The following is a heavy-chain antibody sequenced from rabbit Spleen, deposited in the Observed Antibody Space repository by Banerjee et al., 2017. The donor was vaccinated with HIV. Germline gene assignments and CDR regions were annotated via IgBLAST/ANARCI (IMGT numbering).Heavy chain of an antibody. CDR1: GVSFSNYNF. D-gene: IGHD8-1*01. CDR3: ARDTGSSFSSYGMDL. Sequence: LMEYGGDLVQPGASLTLTCTASGVSFSNYNFMCWVRQAPGKGLEWIACIDSGSRDYTYYASWAKGRFTISKTSSTTVTLQMTSLTAADTATYFCARDTGSSFSSYGMDLWGPGTLVTVS. CDR2: IDSGSRDYT. J-gene: IGHJ6*01. V-gene: IGHV1S40*01.